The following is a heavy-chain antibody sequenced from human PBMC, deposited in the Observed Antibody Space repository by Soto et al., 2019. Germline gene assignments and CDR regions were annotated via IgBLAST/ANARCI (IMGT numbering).Heavy chain of an antibody. CDR3: AIGYYSKKFDY. CDR1: GFSFSDYE. V-gene: IGHV3-48*03. CDR2: SSRSGSTI. Sequence: LRLSCAASGFSFSDYEMNWVRQAPGKGLEWVSYSSRSGSTIEYADSVKGRFTISRDYAKASLYLQMNSLRVEDTAVYYCAIGYYSKKFDYWGQGTLVSVSS. J-gene: IGHJ4*02. D-gene: IGHD3-22*01.